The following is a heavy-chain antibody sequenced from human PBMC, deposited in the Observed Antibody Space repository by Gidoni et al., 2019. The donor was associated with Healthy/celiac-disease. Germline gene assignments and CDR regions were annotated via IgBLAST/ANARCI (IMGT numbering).Heavy chain of an antibody. D-gene: IGHD2-15*01. V-gene: IGHV4-39*01. CDR2: IYYSGST. Sequence: QLQLQESGPGLVKPSETLSLTCTVPGGSISSSSYYWGWIRQPPGKGLEWIGSIYYSGSTYYNPSLKSRVTISVDTSKNQFSLKLSSVTAADTAVYYCARYCSGGSCYDAFDIWGQGTMVTVSS. J-gene: IGHJ3*02. CDR3: ARYCSGGSCYDAFDI. CDR1: GGSISSSSYY.